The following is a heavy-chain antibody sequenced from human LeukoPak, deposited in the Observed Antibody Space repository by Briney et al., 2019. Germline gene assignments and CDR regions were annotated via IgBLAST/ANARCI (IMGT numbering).Heavy chain of an antibody. CDR1: GFTFSSYG. Sequence: TGGSLRLSCAASGFTFSSYGMHWVRQAPGKGLEWVAVIWYDGSNKYYADSVKGRFTISRDNSKNTLYLQMNSLRAEDTAVYHCFLGYCTNGVCHPSVDYYYGMDVWGQGTTVTVSS. V-gene: IGHV3-33*01. CDR3: FLGYCTNGVCHPSVDYYYGMDV. CDR2: IWYDGSNK. J-gene: IGHJ6*02. D-gene: IGHD2-8*01.